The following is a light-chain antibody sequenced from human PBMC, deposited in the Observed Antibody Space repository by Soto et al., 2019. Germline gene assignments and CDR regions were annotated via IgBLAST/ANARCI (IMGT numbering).Light chain of an antibody. J-gene: IGLJ1*01. Sequence: QSSLAQPASMSGSPVQSVTISCAGTSRDIGGYNFMSWYQHHPSKAPKLRIYDVSSRPSGFSHRFSGSKSVKTASLTISGLQAEDKADYYARSVSVXSPLVGTGTKVXV. CDR1: SRDIGGYNF. CDR2: DVS. CDR3: RSVSVXSPL. V-gene: IGLV2-14*01.